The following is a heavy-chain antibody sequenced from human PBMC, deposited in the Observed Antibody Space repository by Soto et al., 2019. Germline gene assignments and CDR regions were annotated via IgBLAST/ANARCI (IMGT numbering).Heavy chain of an antibody. Sequence: QSQTLSLTCAISGDSVSSNSAAWNWIRQSPSRGLEWLGRTYYRSKWYNDYAVSVKSRITINPDTSKNQFSLQLNSVTPEDTAVYYCASEKTIAVAGDRDAFDIWGQGTMVTVSS. D-gene: IGHD6-19*01. CDR1: GDSVSSNSAA. J-gene: IGHJ3*02. CDR3: ASEKTIAVAGDRDAFDI. V-gene: IGHV6-1*01. CDR2: TYYRSKWYN.